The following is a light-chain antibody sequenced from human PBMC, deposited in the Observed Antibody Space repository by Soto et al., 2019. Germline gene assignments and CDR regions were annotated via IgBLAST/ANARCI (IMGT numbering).Light chain of an antibody. CDR1: QSLFFTSNKKNY. CDR3: QQYYGTPT. Sequence: DIVMTQSPDSLAVSLGETAAINCKSNQSLFFTSNKKNYLAWYRQKPGQPPKLIISWASSRESGVPDRFSGGGSGTDFTLTIXXXXXEDVAVYYCQQYYGTPTFGQGTKVEI. J-gene: IGKJ1*01. CDR2: WAS. V-gene: IGKV4-1*01.